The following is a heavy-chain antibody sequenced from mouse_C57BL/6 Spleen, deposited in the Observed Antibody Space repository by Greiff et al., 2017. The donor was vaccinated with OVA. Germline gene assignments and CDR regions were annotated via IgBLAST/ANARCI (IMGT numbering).Heavy chain of an antibody. V-gene: IGHV1-82*01. CDR2: IYPGDGDT. CDR3: APYYAMDY. CDR1: GYAFSSSW. Sequence: QVQLKESGPELVKPGASVKISCKASGYAFSSSWMNWVKQRPGKGLEWIGRIYPGDGDTNYNGKFKGKATLTADKSSSTAYMQLSSLTSEDSAVYFCAPYYAMDYWGQGTSVTVSS. J-gene: IGHJ4*01.